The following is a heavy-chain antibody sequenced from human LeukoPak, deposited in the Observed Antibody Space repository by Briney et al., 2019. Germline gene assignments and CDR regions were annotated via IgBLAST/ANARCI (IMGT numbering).Heavy chain of an antibody. Sequence: GGSLRLSCAASGFTFSSYAMSWVRQAPGKGLEWVSAISGSGGSTYYADSVKGRFTISRDNSKNTLYLQMNSLSAEDTAVYYCAKGRFLEWLLTFDYWGQGTLVTVSS. CDR1: GFTFSSYA. V-gene: IGHV3-23*01. CDR2: ISGSGGST. CDR3: AKGRFLEWLLTFDY. D-gene: IGHD3-3*01. J-gene: IGHJ4*02.